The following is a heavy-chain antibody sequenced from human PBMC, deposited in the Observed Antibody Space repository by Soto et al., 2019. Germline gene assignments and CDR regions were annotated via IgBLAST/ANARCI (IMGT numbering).Heavy chain of an antibody. V-gene: IGHV3-7*01. CDR1: GFTFSSHW. CDR2: INQDGRDQ. Sequence: EVQVVESGGGLVQPGGSLRLSCAASGFTFSSHWMTWVRQVPGKGLEWGANINQDGRDQYYVDSVKGRFTISRDNAKNSLCLHMHSLRVEDTAVYYCATSMRHTLNPWGQGTLVTVSS. CDR3: ATSMRHTLNP. J-gene: IGHJ5*02. D-gene: IGHD2-8*01.